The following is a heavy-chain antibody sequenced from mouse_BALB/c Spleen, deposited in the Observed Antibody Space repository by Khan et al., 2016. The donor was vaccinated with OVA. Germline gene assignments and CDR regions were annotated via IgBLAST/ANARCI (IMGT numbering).Heavy chain of an antibody. V-gene: IGHV9-3-1*01. Sequence: QIQLVQSGPELKKPGVTVKISCKASGYTFTTYGMNWVKQAPGKGLKWMGWIITYTGEPTYVDDFKGRFAFSLETSTSTAYLQINTLTNEDTATYFCARVGYGGTMDNWGQGTSVTVSS. D-gene: IGHD1-2*01. CDR3: ARVGYGGTMDN. CDR2: IITYTGEP. J-gene: IGHJ4*01. CDR1: GYTFTTYG.